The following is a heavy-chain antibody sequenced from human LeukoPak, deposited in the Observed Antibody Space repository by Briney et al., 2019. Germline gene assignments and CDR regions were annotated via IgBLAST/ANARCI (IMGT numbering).Heavy chain of an antibody. CDR3: AKDRDYGAEYFQH. CDR2: IRYDGSNK. V-gene: IGHV3-30*02. J-gene: IGHJ1*01. D-gene: IGHD4-17*01. CDR1: GFTFSNYG. Sequence: GGSLRLSCAASGFTFSNYGMHWVRQAPGKGLEWVAFIRYDGSNKYYADSVKGRFTISRDNSKNTLYLQMNSLRAEDTAVYYCAKDRDYGAEYFQHWGQGTLVTVSS.